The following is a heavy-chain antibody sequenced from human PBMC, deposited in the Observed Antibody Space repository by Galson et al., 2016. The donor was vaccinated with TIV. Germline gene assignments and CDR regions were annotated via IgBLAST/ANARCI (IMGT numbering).Heavy chain of an antibody. D-gene: IGHD5-18*01. CDR1: GFTFEDYG. CDR3: AKARGYGYGSPRDYYYGMDV. J-gene: IGHJ6*02. CDR2: ISSNSVSR. V-gene: IGHV3-9*03. Sequence: SLRLSCAASGFTFEDYGMHWVRQTPGKGLEWVSGISSNSVSRGYAASVKGRFTVSRDNAKNSLYLQMNTLRGEDMALYYCAKARGYGYGSPRDYYYGMDVWGPGTTVTVSS.